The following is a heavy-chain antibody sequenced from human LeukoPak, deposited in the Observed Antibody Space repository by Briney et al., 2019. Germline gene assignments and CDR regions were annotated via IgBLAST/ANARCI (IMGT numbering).Heavy chain of an antibody. CDR1: GGSISSYY. D-gene: IGHD5-12*01. CDR3: ARRNGQDIVATFRRRYYFDY. Sequence: NPSETLSLTCTVSGGSISSYYWSWIRQPPGKGLEWIGEINHSGSTNYNPSLKSRVTISINTSKNQFSLKLSSVTAADTAVYYCARRNGQDIVATFRRRYYFDYWGQGTLVTVSS. V-gene: IGHV4-34*01. J-gene: IGHJ4*02. CDR2: INHSGST.